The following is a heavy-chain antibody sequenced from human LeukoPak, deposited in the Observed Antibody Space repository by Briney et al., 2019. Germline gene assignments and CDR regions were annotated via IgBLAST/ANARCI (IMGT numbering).Heavy chain of an antibody. D-gene: IGHD5-18*01. CDR1: GFTFSSYW. Sequence: PGGSLRLSCAASGFTFSSYWMSWVRQAPGKGLEWVANIKLDGSEKYYVDSVKGRFTISRDNAKNSLYLQMNSLRAEDTAVYYCARRYSYGTFFFDYWGQGTLVTVSS. CDR2: IKLDGSEK. CDR3: ARRYSYGTFFFDY. V-gene: IGHV3-7*03. J-gene: IGHJ4*02.